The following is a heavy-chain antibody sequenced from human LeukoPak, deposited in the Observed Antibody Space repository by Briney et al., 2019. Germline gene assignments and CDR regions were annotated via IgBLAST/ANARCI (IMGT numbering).Heavy chain of an antibody. V-gene: IGHV3-23*01. D-gene: IGHD3-22*01. J-gene: IGHJ3*02. Sequence: GGSLRLSCAASGFTLSSYAMSWVRQAPGKGLEGVSGISGSGGSTYYADSVKGRFTISRDNSKNTLYLQMNSLRAEDTAVYYCAKETASGYAAFDIWGQGTMVTVSS. CDR1: GFTLSSYA. CDR2: ISGSGGST. CDR3: AKETASGYAAFDI.